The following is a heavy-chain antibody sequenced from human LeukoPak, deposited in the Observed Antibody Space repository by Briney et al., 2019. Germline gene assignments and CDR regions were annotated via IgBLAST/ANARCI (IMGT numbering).Heavy chain of an antibody. V-gene: IGHV3-7*04. Sequence: GGSLRLSCIASGFTFSSYWMSWVRQAPGKGLEWVANIQQDGSEKYYVDSVKGRFTISRDNAKNSLYLQMNSLRADDTAVYFCARGGIAGATVDYWGQGTLVTVSS. CDR2: IQQDGSEK. D-gene: IGHD1-26*01. J-gene: IGHJ4*02. CDR3: ARGGIAGATVDY. CDR1: GFTFSSYW.